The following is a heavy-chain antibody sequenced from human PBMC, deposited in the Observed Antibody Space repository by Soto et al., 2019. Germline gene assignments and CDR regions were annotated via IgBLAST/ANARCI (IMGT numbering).Heavy chain of an antibody. CDR2: INHSGST. CDR3: ARGPRMDRDGYTVFDY. Sequence: PSETLSLTCAVYGGSFSGYYWSWIRQPPGKGLEWIGEINHSGSTNYNPSLKSRVTISVDTSKNQFSLKLSSVTAADTAVYYCARGPRMDRDGYTVFDYWGQGTLVTVSS. D-gene: IGHD5-12*01. J-gene: IGHJ4*02. V-gene: IGHV4-34*01. CDR1: GGSFSGYY.